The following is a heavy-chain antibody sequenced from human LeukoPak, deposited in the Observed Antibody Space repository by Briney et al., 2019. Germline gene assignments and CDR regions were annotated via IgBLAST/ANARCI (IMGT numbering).Heavy chain of an antibody. J-gene: IGHJ6*03. Sequence: PSETLSLTCTVSGGSISSGSYYWSWIRQPAGKGLEWIGRIYTSGTTNYNPSLKSRVTISVDTSKNQFSLKLSSVTAADTAVYYCARDRHWGGYGLYYYYYYMDVWGKGTTVTISS. CDR3: ARDRHWGGYGLYYYYYYMDV. D-gene: IGHD3-16*01. CDR2: IYTSGTT. CDR1: GGSISSGSYY. V-gene: IGHV4-61*02.